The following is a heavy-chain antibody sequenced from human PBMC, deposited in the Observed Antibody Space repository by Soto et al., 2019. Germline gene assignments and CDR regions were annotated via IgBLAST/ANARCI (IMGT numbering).Heavy chain of an antibody. D-gene: IGHD1-26*01. Sequence: GGSLRLSCAASGFTFSDYYMSWIRQAPGKGLEWVSYISSSSSYTNYADSVKGRFTISRDNAKNSLYLQMNSLGAEDTAVYYCARVDSGSYYVDAFDIWGQGTMVTVSS. J-gene: IGHJ3*02. CDR3: ARVDSGSYYVDAFDI. CDR2: ISSSSSYT. CDR1: GFTFSDYY. V-gene: IGHV3-11*06.